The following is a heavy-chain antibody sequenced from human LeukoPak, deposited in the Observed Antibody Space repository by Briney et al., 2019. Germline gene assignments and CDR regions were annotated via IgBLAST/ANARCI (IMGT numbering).Heavy chain of an antibody. CDR2: VWYDETNK. CDR3: AKPGGGSSIGY. CDR1: GFTFSSYG. J-gene: IGHJ4*02. Sequence: PGGSLRLSCAASGFTFSSYGMHWVRQAPDKGLKWVAFVWYDETNKYYADSVKGRFTISRDNSKNTLYLQMNSLRADDTAVYYCAKPGGGSSIGYWGQGTPVTVFS. V-gene: IGHV3-30*02. D-gene: IGHD6-6*01.